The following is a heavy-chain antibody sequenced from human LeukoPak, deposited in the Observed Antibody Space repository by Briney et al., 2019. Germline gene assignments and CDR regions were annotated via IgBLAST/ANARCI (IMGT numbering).Heavy chain of an antibody. Sequence: GGSLRLSCAASGFTFSSYGMHWVRQAPGKGLEWVAFIRYDGSNKYYADSVKGRFTISRDNSKNTLYLQMNSLRAEDTAVYYCARDIDYSNYNAFDIWGQGTMVTVSS. CDR1: GFTFSSYG. CDR2: IRYDGSNK. J-gene: IGHJ3*02. CDR3: ARDIDYSNYNAFDI. D-gene: IGHD4-11*01. V-gene: IGHV3-30*02.